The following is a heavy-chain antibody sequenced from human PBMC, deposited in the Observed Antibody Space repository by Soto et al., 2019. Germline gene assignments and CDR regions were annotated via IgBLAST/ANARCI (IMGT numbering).Heavy chain of an antibody. CDR3: ARASYYYGSGSYYPLSLDY. D-gene: IGHD3-10*01. Sequence: GGSLRLSCAASGFTFSRYGMHWVRQAPGKGLEWVSVIWYDGSNKYYADSVKGRFTISRDNSKNTLYLQMNSLSAEDTAVYYCARASYYYGSGSYYPLSLDYWGQGTLVTVSS. V-gene: IGHV3-33*01. CDR1: GFTFSRYG. CDR2: IWYDGSNK. J-gene: IGHJ4*02.